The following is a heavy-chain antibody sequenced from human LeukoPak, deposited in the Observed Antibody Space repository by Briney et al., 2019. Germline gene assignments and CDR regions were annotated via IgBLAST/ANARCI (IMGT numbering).Heavy chain of an antibody. CDR2: IKGDGGAK. CDR3: ARDRGWIQHDI. CDR1: GFAFSDSW. V-gene: IGHV3-7*01. J-gene: IGHJ3*02. Sequence: GGSLRLSCAASGFAFSDSWMTWIRQAPGKGLERVAFIKGDGGAKKCVDSVKGRFTISRDNAKNSLFLQMNSLRAEDTAVYYCARDRGWIQHDIWGQGTMVTVSS. D-gene: IGHD5-18*01.